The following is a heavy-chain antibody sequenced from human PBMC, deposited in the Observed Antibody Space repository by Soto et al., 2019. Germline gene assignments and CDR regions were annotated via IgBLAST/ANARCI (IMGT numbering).Heavy chain of an antibody. D-gene: IGHD4-17*01. CDR3: ARQIAGYGEVGY. V-gene: IGHV4-59*08. CDR1: GGSIGTYY. J-gene: IGHJ4*02. Sequence: SETLFLTCSVSGGSIGTYYWSWIRQSPGKGLEWIGYVDHSGSTKYKSSLESRVTISLDTSNNQLSLKLNSMTAADTAVYYCARQIAGYGEVGYWGQGTLVTVSS. CDR2: VDHSGST.